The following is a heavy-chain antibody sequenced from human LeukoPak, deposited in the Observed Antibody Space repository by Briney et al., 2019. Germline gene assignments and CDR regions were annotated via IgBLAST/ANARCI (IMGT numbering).Heavy chain of an antibody. Sequence: SVKVSCKASGGTFSSYAISWVRQAPGQGLEWMGGIIPIFGTANYAQKFQGRVTITADESTSTAYMELSRLTSDDTAVYYCARGNFYDNKGYSPELRYWGQGTLVTVSS. J-gene: IGHJ4*02. CDR2: IIPIFGTA. V-gene: IGHV1-69*13. CDR1: GGTFSSYA. D-gene: IGHD3-10*01. CDR3: ARGNFYDNKGYSPELRY.